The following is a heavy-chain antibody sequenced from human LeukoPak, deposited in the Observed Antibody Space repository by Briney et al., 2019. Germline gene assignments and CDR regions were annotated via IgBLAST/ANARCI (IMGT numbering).Heavy chain of an antibody. CDR3: ASRAIAAAVNY. CDR1: GFTFSSYA. D-gene: IGHD6-13*01. CDR2: ISSSSSYI. Sequence: GGSLRLSCAASGFTFSSYAMSWVRQAPGKGLEWVSSISSSSSYIYYADSVKGRFTISRDNAKNSLYLQMNSLRAEDTAVYYCASRAIAAAVNYWGQGTLVTVSS. V-gene: IGHV3-21*01. J-gene: IGHJ4*02.